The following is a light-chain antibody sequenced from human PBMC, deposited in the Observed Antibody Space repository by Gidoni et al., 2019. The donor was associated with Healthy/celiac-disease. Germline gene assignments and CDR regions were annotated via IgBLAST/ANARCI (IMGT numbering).Light chain of an antibody. CDR3: QHYNSLWT. Sequence: DFKMPQSPSTLSASVGERVTSTCRASQSIGSWLAWYQQKPGKAPNLLNYKASYLESGVPTRFSGHGSGTQFTLTISSLQPDDFATYHCQHYNSLWTFGQGTKVEIK. V-gene: IGKV1-5*03. CDR2: KAS. CDR1: QSIGSW. J-gene: IGKJ1*01.